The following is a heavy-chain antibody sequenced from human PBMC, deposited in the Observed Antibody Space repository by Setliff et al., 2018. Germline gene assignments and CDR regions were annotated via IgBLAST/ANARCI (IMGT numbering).Heavy chain of an antibody. CDR3: AASRAYTGAVEEWFLPKTFDF. Sequence: NPSETLSLTCNVSGVPISSYYWSWIRQPPGKGLESIGYIQKSGGTNYNPALKSRVTISVDTSTNQFSLKLSSVTAADAALYYCAASRAYTGAVEEWFLPKTFDFWGQGSPVTVSS. CDR2: IQKSGGT. CDR1: GVPISSYY. D-gene: IGHD3-10*01. J-gene: IGHJ4*02. V-gene: IGHV4-59*12.